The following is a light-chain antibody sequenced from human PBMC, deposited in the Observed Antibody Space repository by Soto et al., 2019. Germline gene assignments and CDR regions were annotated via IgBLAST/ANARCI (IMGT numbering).Light chain of an antibody. Sequence: DIQMTQSPSSLSASVGDRVTITCRASQSISSYLNWYQQKPGKAPKLLIYAASSLQSGVPSRFNGSGSGTDFTLTISSLQPEDFATYYCQQSYSTPRVTFDPGTKVDIK. CDR2: AAS. CDR1: QSISSY. V-gene: IGKV1-39*01. CDR3: QQSYSTPRVT. J-gene: IGKJ3*01.